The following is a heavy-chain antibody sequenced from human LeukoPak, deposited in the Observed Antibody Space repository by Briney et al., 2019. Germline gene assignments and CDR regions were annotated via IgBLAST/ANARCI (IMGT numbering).Heavy chain of an antibody. J-gene: IGHJ5*02. CDR2: INPYNGNT. V-gene: IGHV1-18*01. D-gene: IGHD3-22*01. CDR1: GYSLTSYG. Sequence: GSVKVSCKASGYSLTSYGITWVRQAPGQGLEWMGWINPYNGNTVYAQRFQGRVTMTTDTSTSTAYMELRSLRSDDTAVYYCAGRAAGSSAYLYWFDPWGQGTLVTVSS. CDR3: AGRAAGSSAYLYWFDP.